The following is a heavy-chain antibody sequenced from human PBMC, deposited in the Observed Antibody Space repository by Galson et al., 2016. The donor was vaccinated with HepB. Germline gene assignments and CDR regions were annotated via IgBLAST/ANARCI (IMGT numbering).Heavy chain of an antibody. V-gene: IGHV3-49*03. Sequence: SLRLSCATSGFHFPDYAMSWFRQTPGKGLEWVSVIRSKADGGTTEYAASVKGRFTISRDDSERLAYLQMDSLRVEDTAVYYCTRTELWFGSGYYNMDVWGRGTTVTVSS. CDR3: TRTELWFGSGYYNMDV. D-gene: IGHD3-10*01. J-gene: IGHJ6*04. CDR1: GFHFPDYA. CDR2: IRSKADGGTT.